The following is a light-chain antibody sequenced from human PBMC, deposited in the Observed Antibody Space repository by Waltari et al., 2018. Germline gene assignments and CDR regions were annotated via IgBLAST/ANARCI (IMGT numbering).Light chain of an antibody. V-gene: IGLV2-14*03. CDR2: DVS. J-gene: IGLJ3*02. CDR3: SSYTSSSTLV. CDR1: SSDVGGYNY. Sequence: QSALTQPAPVSGSPGQSITISCTGTSSDVGGYNYVSWYQQHPGKAPKLLCYDVSNPPAGVANRSAGSKSDNAATLTISGLQAEDEADYHCSSYTSSSTLVFGGGTKLTVL.